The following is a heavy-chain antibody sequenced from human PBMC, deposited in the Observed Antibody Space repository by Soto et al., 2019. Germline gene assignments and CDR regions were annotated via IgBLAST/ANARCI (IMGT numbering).Heavy chain of an antibody. CDR1: GYTFSGFY. D-gene: IGHD6-19*01. V-gene: IGHV1-2*02. J-gene: IGHJ4*02. CDR2: INPNSGGT. CDR3: ASAAVTGTAGLDF. Sequence: ASVKVSCKASGYTFSGFYMHWVRQAPGQGLDWMGWINPNSGGTKSAEKFQGRVTMTRDTSISTAYMELSRLTSDDTAVYYCASAAVTGTAGLDFWGQGTQVTVSS.